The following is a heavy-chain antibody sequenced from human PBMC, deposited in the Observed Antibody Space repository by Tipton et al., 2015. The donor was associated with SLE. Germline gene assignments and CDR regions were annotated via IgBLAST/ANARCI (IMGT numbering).Heavy chain of an antibody. V-gene: IGHV3-9*01. CDR3: AKDSSGYYSAFDI. D-gene: IGHD3-22*01. J-gene: IGHJ3*02. Sequence: SLRLSCAASGFTFDDYAMHWVRQAPGKGLEWVSGISWNSGSIGYADSVKGRFTISRDNAKNSLYLQMNSLRAEGTALYYCAKDSSGYYSAFDIWGQGTMVTVSS. CDR2: ISWNSGSI. CDR1: GFTFDDYA.